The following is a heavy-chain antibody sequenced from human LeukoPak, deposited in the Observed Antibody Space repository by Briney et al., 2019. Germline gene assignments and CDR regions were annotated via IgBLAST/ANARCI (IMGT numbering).Heavy chain of an antibody. CDR3: NYDFWSGNDY. V-gene: IGHV3-53*01. CDR2: IYSGGST. D-gene: IGHD3-3*01. CDR1: GFTVSSNY. J-gene: IGHJ4*02. Sequence: GGSLRLSCAASGFTVSSNYMGWVRQAPGRGLEWVSVIYSGGSTYYADSVKGRFTISRDNSKNTLYLQMNSLRAEDTAVYYCNYDFWSGNDYWGQGTLVTVSS.